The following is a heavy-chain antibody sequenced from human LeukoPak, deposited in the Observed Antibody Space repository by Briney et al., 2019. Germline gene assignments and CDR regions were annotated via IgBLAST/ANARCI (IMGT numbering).Heavy chain of an antibody. Sequence: GGSLRLSCAASGFSFDDYGLTWVRQAPGKGLEWVSGINWNGGSTDYADSVKGRFTISRDNAKNSLYLQMNSLRAGDTALYYCARDLRVVVTGSFDSWGQGTLVTVSS. CDR1: GFSFDDYG. V-gene: IGHV3-20*04. CDR2: INWNGGST. D-gene: IGHD3-22*01. J-gene: IGHJ4*02. CDR3: ARDLRVVVTGSFDS.